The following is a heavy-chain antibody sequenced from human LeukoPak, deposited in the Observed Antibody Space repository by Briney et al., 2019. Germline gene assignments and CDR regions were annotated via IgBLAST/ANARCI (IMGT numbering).Heavy chain of an antibody. D-gene: IGHD1-14*01. CDR3: ARTGLSTGNYYYGMDV. V-gene: IGHV3-74*01. CDR1: GFTFSSYW. J-gene: IGHJ6*02. CDR2: INSDGSNT. Sequence: GGSLRLSCAASGFTFSSYWVHWVRQAPGKGLVWVSRINSDGSNTNYADSVKGRLTISRDNAKNTLYLQMNSLRAEDTAVYYCARTGLSTGNYYYGMDVWGQGTTVTVSS.